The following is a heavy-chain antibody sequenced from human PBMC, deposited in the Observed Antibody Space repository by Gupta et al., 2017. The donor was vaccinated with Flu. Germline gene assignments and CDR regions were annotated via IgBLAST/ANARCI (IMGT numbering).Heavy chain of an antibody. V-gene: IGHV3-11*05. D-gene: IGHD6-13*01. Sequence: TFSEYYMSWIRQAPGKGLEWVSTISTSGGYIDYADSVKGRFTITRDNAKNFLFLQMNSLRAEDRAVYYCVRDGHRARFIAATGTDYFDYWGQGTLVTVSS. CDR3: VRDGHRARFIAATGTDYFDY. CDR2: ISTSGGYI. CDR1: TFSEYY. J-gene: IGHJ4*02.